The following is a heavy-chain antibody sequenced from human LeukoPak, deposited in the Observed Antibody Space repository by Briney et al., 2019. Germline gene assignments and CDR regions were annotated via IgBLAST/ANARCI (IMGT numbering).Heavy chain of an antibody. CDR1: GGSMNINNYY. Sequence: PSETLSLTCTVSGGSMNINNYYWAWIRQSPGKGLEWLGSIYYTGTTYYNPSLDHRVTISVDTSKNQFSLRLSFVTAADTAVYYCARQTGSGLFILPGGQGTLVTVSS. D-gene: IGHD3/OR15-3a*01. CDR3: ARQTGSGLFILP. CDR2: IYYTGTT. V-gene: IGHV4-39*07. J-gene: IGHJ4*02.